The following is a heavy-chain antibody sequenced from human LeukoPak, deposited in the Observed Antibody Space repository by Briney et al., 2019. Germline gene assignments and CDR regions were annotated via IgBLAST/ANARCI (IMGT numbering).Heavy chain of an antibody. CDR1: GYTFTSYG. Sequence: ASVKVSCKASGYTFTSYGISWVRQAPGQGLEWMGWISAYNGNTNYAQKLQGRVTMTTDTSTSTAYMELRSQRSDDTDVYYCAGDYGDYPTLDYWGQGTLVTVSS. J-gene: IGHJ4*02. V-gene: IGHV1-18*01. CDR2: ISAYNGNT. CDR3: AGDYGDYPTLDY. D-gene: IGHD4-17*01.